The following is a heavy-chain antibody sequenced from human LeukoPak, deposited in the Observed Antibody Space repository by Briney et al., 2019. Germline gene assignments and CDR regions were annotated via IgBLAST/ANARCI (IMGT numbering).Heavy chain of an antibody. CDR1: GGTFSSYA. CDR2: ISAYNGNT. D-gene: IGHD5-12*01. V-gene: IGHV1-18*01. CDR3: ARGGLLRGYSGYDYDY. Sequence: GASVKVSCTASGGTFSSYAISWVRQAPGQGLEWIGWISAYNGNTNYAQKLQGRVTMTTDTSTSTAYMELRSLRSDDTAVYYCARGGLLRGYSGYDYDYWGQGTLVTVSS. J-gene: IGHJ4*02.